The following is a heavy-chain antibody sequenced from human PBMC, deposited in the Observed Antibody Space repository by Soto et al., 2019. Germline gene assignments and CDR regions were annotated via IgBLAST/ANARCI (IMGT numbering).Heavy chain of an antibody. D-gene: IGHD3-3*01. Sequence: VSCKASGYTFTSYYMHWVRQAPGQGLEWMGIINPSGGSTSYAQKFQGRVTMTRDTSTSTVYMELSSLRSEDTAVYYCARDRAENLEWLLFSPHDAFDIWGQGTMVTVSS. CDR1: GYTFTSYY. CDR2: INPSGGST. V-gene: IGHV1-46*01. J-gene: IGHJ3*02. CDR3: ARDRAENLEWLLFSPHDAFDI.